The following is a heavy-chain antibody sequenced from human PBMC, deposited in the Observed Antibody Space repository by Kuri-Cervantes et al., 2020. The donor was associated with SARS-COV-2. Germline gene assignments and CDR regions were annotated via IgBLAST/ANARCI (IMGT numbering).Heavy chain of an antibody. CDR3: ARQMMSSITIFGVVITRNWFDP. D-gene: IGHD3-3*01. CDR2: IYYSGST. V-gene: IGHV4-39*01. CDR1: GGSISSSSYY. Sequence: SETLSLTCTVSGGSISSSSYYWGWIRQPPGKGLGWIGSIYYSGSTYYNPSLKSRVTISVDTSKNQFSLKLSSMTAADTAVYYCARQMMSSITIFGVVITRNWFDPWGQGTLVTVSS. J-gene: IGHJ5*02.